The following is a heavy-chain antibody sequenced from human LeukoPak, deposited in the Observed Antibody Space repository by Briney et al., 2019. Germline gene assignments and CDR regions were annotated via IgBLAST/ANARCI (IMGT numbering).Heavy chain of an antibody. Sequence: SVKVSCKASGGTFSSYAISWVRQAPGQGLEWMGGIIPIFGTANYAQKFQGRVTITADESTSTAYMELSSLRSEGTAVYYCARVGPGYCTNGVCYGLTYYYYYMDVWGKGTTVTVSS. V-gene: IGHV1-69*01. CDR1: GGTFSSYA. CDR2: IIPIFGTA. D-gene: IGHD2-8*01. J-gene: IGHJ6*03. CDR3: ARVGPGYCTNGVCYGLTYYYYYMDV.